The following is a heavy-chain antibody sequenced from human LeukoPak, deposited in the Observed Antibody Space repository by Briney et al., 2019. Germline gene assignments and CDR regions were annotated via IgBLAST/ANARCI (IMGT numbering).Heavy chain of an antibody. CDR1: GYTFTGYY. J-gene: IGHJ6*03. D-gene: IGHD5-24*01. Sequence: ASVKVSCKASGYTFTGYYMHWVRQAPGQGLEWMGWINPNSGGTNYAQKFQGRVTMTRDTSISTAYMELSGLRSDDTAVYYCARGGRRWLERNYYMDVWGKGTTVTISS. V-gene: IGHV1-2*02. CDR3: ARGGRRWLERNYYMDV. CDR2: INPNSGGT.